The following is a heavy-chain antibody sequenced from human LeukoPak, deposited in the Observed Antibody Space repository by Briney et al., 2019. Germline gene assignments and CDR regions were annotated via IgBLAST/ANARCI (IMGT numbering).Heavy chain of an antibody. J-gene: IGHJ6*02. V-gene: IGHV3-7*01. D-gene: IGHD2-15*01. CDR2: IKQDGSEK. CDR3: ARDRWELLSNSYHYCGLDV. CDR1: GFTFSNYW. Sequence: GGSLRLSCAASGFTFSNYWMSWVRQAPGKGLEWVANIKQDGSEKCYVDSVKGRFTISRDDAKNSLYLQMNSLRAEDTAVYYCARDRWELLSNSYHYCGLDVWGQGTTVTVSS.